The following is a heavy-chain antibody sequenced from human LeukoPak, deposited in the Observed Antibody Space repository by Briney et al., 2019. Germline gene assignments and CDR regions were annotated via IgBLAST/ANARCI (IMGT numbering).Heavy chain of an antibody. CDR1: GYIFTSYA. V-gene: IGHV1-3*01. J-gene: IGHJ4*02. D-gene: IGHD3-10*01. Sequence: ASVKVSCKASGYIFTSYAMHWVRQAPGQRLEWMGWINPGKGNTKYSQKFQGRGTITRDTSARTVNMELSSLRSEDTAVYYCARDAHYYGSGSYYDHWGQGTLVTVSS. CDR2: INPGKGNT. CDR3: ARDAHYYGSGSYYDH.